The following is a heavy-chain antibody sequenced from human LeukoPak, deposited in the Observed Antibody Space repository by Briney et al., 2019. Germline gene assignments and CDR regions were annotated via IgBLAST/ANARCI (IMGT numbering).Heavy chain of an antibody. CDR3: ARETLRFLEWLPLDAFDI. D-gene: IGHD3-3*01. J-gene: IGHJ3*02. CDR2: IKQDGSEK. V-gene: IGHV3-7*01. CDR1: GFTFSSYW. Sequence: GGSLRLSCAASGFTFSSYWMSWVRQAPGKGLEWVANIKQDGSEKYYVDSVKGRFTISRDNAKNSLYLQMNSLRAEDTAVYYCARETLRFLEWLPLDAFDIWGQGTMVTVSS.